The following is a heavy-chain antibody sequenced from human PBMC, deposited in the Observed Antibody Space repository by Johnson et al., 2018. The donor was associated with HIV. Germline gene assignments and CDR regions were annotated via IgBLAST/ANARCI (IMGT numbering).Heavy chain of an antibody. CDR1: GFTFTSYP. CDR3: AKAEYCDI. CDR2: IRHDGSKK. Sequence: QVQLVESGGGVVQPGRSVRLSCAASGFTFTSYPMHWVRQAPGKGLAWVAFIRHDGSKKYYADSVNGRFTISRANSKNTLFLQMNSLRAEDTAVYYCAKAEYCDIWGQGTMVTVSS. J-gene: IGHJ3*02. V-gene: IGHV3-30*02. D-gene: IGHD6-6*01.